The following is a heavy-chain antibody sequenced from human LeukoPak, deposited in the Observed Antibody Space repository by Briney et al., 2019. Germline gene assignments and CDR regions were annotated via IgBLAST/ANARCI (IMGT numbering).Heavy chain of an antibody. Sequence: GGSLRLSCAASGFTFSSYSMNWVRQAPGKGLEWVSSISSNSYIYYADSVKGRFTISRDNAKNSLYLQMNSLRAEDTAVYYCARDHIVVVSWGQGTLVTVSS. CDR3: ARDHIVVVS. J-gene: IGHJ5*02. V-gene: IGHV3-21*04. CDR2: ISSNSYI. D-gene: IGHD2-21*01. CDR1: GFTFSSYS.